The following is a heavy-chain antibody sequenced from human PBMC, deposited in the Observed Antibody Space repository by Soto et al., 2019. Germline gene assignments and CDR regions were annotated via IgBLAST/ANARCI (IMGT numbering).Heavy chain of an antibody. V-gene: IGHV3-30-3*01. CDR3: AGDYGVHLDS. D-gene: IGHD4-17*01. Sequence: QVQLVESGGGVVQPGRSLRLSCAASGFTFSSYAMHWVRQAPGKGLEWVAVISYDGSNKYYADSVKGRFTISRDNSKNRLYLKMNSLRAEDTAVYDCAGDYGVHLDSCGGGPLVTVSS. CDR2: ISYDGSNK. J-gene: IGHJ4*02. CDR1: GFTFSSYA.